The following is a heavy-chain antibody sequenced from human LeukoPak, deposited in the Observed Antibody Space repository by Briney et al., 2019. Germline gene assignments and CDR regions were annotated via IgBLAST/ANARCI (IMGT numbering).Heavy chain of an antibody. CDR2: IYHSGST. V-gene: IGHV4-4*02. CDR3: ASLVVVAATVVYYFDY. D-gene: IGHD2-15*01. CDR1: GGSISSSNW. J-gene: IGHJ4*02. Sequence: SETLSLTCAVSGGSISSSNWWSWVRQPPGKGLEWIGEIYHSGSTNYNPSLKSRVTISVDKSKSQFSLKLSSVTAADTAVYYCASLVVVAATVVYYFDYWGQGTLVTVSS.